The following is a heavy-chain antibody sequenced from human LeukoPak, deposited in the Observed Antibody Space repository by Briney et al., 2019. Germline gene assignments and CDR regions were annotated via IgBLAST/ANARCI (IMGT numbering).Heavy chain of an antibody. CDR2: IYYSGST. Sequence: SQTLSLTCTVSGGSISSGGYYWSWIRQHPGKGLEWIGYIYYSGSTYYNPSLKSRVTISVDTSKNQFSPKLSSVTAADTAVYYCARSDGGRVDYWGQGTLVTVSS. V-gene: IGHV4-31*03. D-gene: IGHD4-23*01. CDR3: ARSDGGRVDY. J-gene: IGHJ4*02. CDR1: GGSISSGGYY.